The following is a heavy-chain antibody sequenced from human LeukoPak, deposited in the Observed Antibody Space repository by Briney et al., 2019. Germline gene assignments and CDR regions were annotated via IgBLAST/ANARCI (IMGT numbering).Heavy chain of an antibody. Sequence: ASVKVSCKASGYTFTSYGISWVRQAPGQGLEWMGLISAYNGNTNYAQKLQGRVTMTTDTSTSTAYMELRSLRSDDTAVYYCARDGAGSTYYYYMDVWGKGTTVTVSS. CDR1: GYTFTSYG. CDR2: ISAYNGNT. D-gene: IGHD1-1*01. J-gene: IGHJ6*03. CDR3: ARDGAGSTYYYYMDV. V-gene: IGHV1-18*01.